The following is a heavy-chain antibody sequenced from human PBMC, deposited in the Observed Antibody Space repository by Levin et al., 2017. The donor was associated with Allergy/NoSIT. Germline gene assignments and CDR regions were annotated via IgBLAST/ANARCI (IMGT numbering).Heavy chain of an antibody. CDR3: AREDGSTSDF. D-gene: IGHD2-2*03. CDR1: GGSISGGGYH. CDR2: IYYSGST. Sequence: SETLSLTCTVSGGSISGGGYHWTWIRQHPEKGLEWIGYIYYSGSTFYNPSLKSRLMISVDTSKNQFSLNVSSVTAADPAVYYCAREDGSTSDFWGQGALVTVAS. J-gene: IGHJ4*02. V-gene: IGHV4-31*03.